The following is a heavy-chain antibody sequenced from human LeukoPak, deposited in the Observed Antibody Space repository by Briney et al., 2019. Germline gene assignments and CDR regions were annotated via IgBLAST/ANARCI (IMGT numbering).Heavy chain of an antibody. CDR1: GGSISSGDYY. V-gene: IGHV4-30-4*08. Sequence: TLSLTCTVSGGSISSGDYYWTWIRQPPGKGLEWIGYINNRGSTYSNPSLKSRVTISVDTSKNQFSLKLTSLTATDTAVYFCARGIRGYSYYYDYWGQGTLVTVSS. D-gene: IGHD5-18*01. J-gene: IGHJ4*02. CDR3: ARGIRGYSYYYDY. CDR2: INNRGST.